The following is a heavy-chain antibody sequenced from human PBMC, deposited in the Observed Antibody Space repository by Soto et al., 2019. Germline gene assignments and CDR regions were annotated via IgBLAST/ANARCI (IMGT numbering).Heavy chain of an antibody. V-gene: IGHV3-74*01. CDR1: GFTFSSYW. CDR3: ARDLASSSWYYYYYMDV. Sequence: PGGSLRLSCAAYGFTFSSYWMHWVRQAPGKGLVWVSRINSDGSSTSYADSVKGRFTISRDNAKNTLYLQMNSLRAEDTAVYYCARDLASSSWYYYYYMDVWGKGTTVTVSS. D-gene: IGHD6-13*01. CDR2: INSDGSST. J-gene: IGHJ6*03.